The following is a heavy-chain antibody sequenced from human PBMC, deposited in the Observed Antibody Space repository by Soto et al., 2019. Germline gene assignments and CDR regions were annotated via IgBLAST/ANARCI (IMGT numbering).Heavy chain of an antibody. CDR1: GGTFSSYT. D-gene: IGHD4-17*01. CDR3: ASPPIYGGNPYYFDY. Sequence: QVQLVQSGAEVMKPGSSVKVSCKASGGTFSSYTISWVRQAPGQGLEWMGRIIPILGIANYAQKFQGRVTITADKSTSTAYMELSSLRSEDTAVYYCASPPIYGGNPYYFDYWGQGTLVTVSS. V-gene: IGHV1-69*02. CDR2: IIPILGIA. J-gene: IGHJ4*02.